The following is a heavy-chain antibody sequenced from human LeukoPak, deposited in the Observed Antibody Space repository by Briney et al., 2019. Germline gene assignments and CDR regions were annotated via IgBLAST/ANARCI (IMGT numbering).Heavy chain of an antibody. Sequence: GGSLRLSCAASGFTFSSYAMHWVRQAPGKGLEWVAVISYDGSNKHYADSVKGRFTISRDNSKNTLYLQMNSLRAEDTAVYYCARGLGDYWGQGTLVTVSS. V-gene: IGHV3-30-3*01. CDR3: ARGLGDY. J-gene: IGHJ4*02. CDR1: GFTFSSYA. D-gene: IGHD3-10*01. CDR2: ISYDGSNK.